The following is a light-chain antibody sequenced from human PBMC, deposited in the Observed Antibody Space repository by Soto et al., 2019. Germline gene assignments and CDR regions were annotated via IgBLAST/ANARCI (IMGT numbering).Light chain of an antibody. V-gene: IGKV1-5*01. CDR1: QRISTW. CDR3: LQYLTYPWT. J-gene: IGKJ1*01. Sequence: DIQMAQSPSTLSAFVGDRVTITCRASQRISTWLAWYKQKPGKAPSLLIYNGSILKSGVQKTFRGNGSGTEFALTVSSLNPDDFATYYCLQYLTYPWTFGQGPKVDIK. CDR2: NGS.